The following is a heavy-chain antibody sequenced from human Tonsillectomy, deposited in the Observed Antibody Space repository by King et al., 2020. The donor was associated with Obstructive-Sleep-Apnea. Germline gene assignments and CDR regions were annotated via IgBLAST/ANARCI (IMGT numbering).Heavy chain of an antibody. Sequence: QLQESGPGLVKPSETLSLTCTVSGYSISSGYYWGWIRQPPGKGLEWIGSIYHSGSTYYNPSLKSRVTISVDTSKNQFSLKLSSVTAADTAVYYCARDQDCSGGSCYFSYYYYYYGMDVWGQGTTVTVSS. V-gene: IGHV4-38-2*02. CDR1: GYSISSGYY. J-gene: IGHJ6*02. CDR3: ARDQDCSGGSCYFSYYYYYYGMDV. D-gene: IGHD2-15*01. CDR2: IYHSGST.